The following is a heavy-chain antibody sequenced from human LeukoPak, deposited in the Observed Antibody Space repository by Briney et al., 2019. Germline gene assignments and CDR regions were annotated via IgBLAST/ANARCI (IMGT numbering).Heavy chain of an antibody. Sequence: GGSLRLSCAASGFTFSSYWMSWVRQAPGKGLEWVANIKQDGSEKYYVDSVKGRFTISRDNAKNSLYLQMNSLRAEDTAVYYCARVGGVYCSSTSCYGGGGLLYWGQGTLVTVSS. CDR1: GFTFSSYW. CDR2: IKQDGSEK. V-gene: IGHV3-7*01. D-gene: IGHD2-2*01. CDR3: ARVGGVYCSSTSCYGGGGLLY. J-gene: IGHJ4*02.